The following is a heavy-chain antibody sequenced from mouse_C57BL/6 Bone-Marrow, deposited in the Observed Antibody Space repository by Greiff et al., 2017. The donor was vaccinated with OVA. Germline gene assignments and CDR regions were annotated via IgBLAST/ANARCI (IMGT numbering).Heavy chain of an antibody. CDR1: GFTFSSYG. CDR2: ISSGGSYT. Sequence: EVQRVESGGDLVKPGGSLKLSCAASGFTFSSYGMSWVRQTPDKRLEWVATISSGGSYTYYPDSVKGRFTSSRDNAKNTLYLQMSSLKSEDTAMYYCARGYGSSPFAYWGQGTLVTVSA. J-gene: IGHJ3*01. CDR3: ARGYGSSPFAY. D-gene: IGHD1-1*01. V-gene: IGHV5-6*01.